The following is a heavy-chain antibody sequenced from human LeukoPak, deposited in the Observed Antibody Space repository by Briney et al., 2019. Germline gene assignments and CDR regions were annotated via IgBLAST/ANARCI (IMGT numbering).Heavy chain of an antibody. Sequence: GGSLRLSCAASGFTFSGSAMHWVRQASGKGLEWVGRIRSKANSYATAYAASVKGRFTISRDVSKNTAYLQMNSLKTEDTAVYYCTRLRPSAGAFDIWGQGTMVTVSS. CDR3: TRLRPSAGAFDI. D-gene: IGHD2-2*01. CDR2: IRSKANSYAT. CDR1: GFTFSGSA. J-gene: IGHJ3*02. V-gene: IGHV3-73*01.